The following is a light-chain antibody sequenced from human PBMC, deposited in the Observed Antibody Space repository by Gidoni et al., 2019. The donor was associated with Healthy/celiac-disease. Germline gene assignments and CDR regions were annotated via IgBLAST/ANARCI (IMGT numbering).Light chain of an antibody. J-gene: IGLJ1*01. V-gene: IGLV2-14*01. CDR1: SSDVGGYNY. CDR3: SSYTSSSTYYV. Sequence: QSALTQPASVSGSPGQSITISCTGTSSDVGGYNYVSWYQQHPGKAPKLMIYDVSKRPSGVSKRFSGSKSGNTASLTISGLQAEDDADYYCSSYTSSSTYYVFGTGTKVTVL. CDR2: DVS.